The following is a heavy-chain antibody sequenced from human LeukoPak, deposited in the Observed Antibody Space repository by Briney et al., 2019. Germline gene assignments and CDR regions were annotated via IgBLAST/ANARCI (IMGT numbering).Heavy chain of an antibody. CDR3: ARVGSSSWSRFPFFDY. V-gene: IGHV4-31*11. CDR1: GGSISSGGYY. Sequence: SGTLSLTCAVSGGSISSGGYYWSWIRQHPGKGLEWIGYIYYSGSTYYNPSLKSRVTISVDTSKNQFSLKLSSVTAADTAVYYCARVGSSSWSRFPFFDYWGQGTLVTVSS. J-gene: IGHJ4*02. D-gene: IGHD6-13*01. CDR2: IYYSGST.